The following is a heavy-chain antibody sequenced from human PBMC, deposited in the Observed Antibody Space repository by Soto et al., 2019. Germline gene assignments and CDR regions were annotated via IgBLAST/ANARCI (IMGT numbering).Heavy chain of an antibody. J-gene: IGHJ4*02. D-gene: IGHD2-21*02. V-gene: IGHV1-46*01. CDR1: GDTFTDYY. Sequence: QVQLVQSGAEVKKPGASVKVSCKASGDTFTDYYIHWVRQAPGQGLEWMGTVNPSGGHTTYAQHFLGRMTMTRDPSTSTLYMALTRLTSADTAVYYCARGGHVVVVPAALDYWGQGTLVTVSS. CDR2: VNPSGGHT. CDR3: ARGGHVVVVPAALDY.